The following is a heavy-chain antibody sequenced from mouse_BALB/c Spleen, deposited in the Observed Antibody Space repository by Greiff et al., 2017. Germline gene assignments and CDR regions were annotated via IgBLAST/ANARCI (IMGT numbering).Heavy chain of an antibody. V-gene: IGHV3-2*02. CDR1: GYSITSDYA. CDR3: ARTGLPSAFFAY. J-gene: IGHJ3*01. CDR2: ISYSGST. Sequence: EVQLVESGPGLVKPSQSLSLTCSVTGYSITSDYAWNWLRQFPGNKLEWMGYISYSGSTSYNPSLKSRISITRDTSKNQFFLQLNSVTTEDTATYYCARTGLPSAFFAYWGQGTLVTVSA. D-gene: IGHD3-1*01.